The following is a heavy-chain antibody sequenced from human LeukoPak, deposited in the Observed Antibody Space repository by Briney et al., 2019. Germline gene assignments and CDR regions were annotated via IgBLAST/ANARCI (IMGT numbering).Heavy chain of an antibody. Sequence: GGSLRLSCAASGFTFSSYGMHWVRQAPGKGLEWVSNVSGSGRGENTYYADSVEGRFTISRDNSKNTLILQMNSLRAEDTAVYYCAKSGYNRFDYWGQGILVTVSS. CDR2: VSGSGRGENT. D-gene: IGHD5-24*01. CDR3: AKSGYNRFDY. CDR1: GFTFSSYG. V-gene: IGHV3-23*01. J-gene: IGHJ4*02.